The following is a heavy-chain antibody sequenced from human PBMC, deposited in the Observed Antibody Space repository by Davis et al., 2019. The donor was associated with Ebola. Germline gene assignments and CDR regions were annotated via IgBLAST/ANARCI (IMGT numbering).Heavy chain of an antibody. V-gene: IGHV1-2*04. CDR3: ARDLVPAAIVGYYYGMDV. CDR1: GYTFTGYY. J-gene: IGHJ6*02. D-gene: IGHD2-2*02. CDR2: INPNSGGT. Sequence: ASVKVSCKASGYTFTGYYMHWVRQAPGQGLEWMGWINPNSGGTNYAQKFQGWVTMTRDTSISTAYIELSRLRSDDTAVYYCARDLVPAAIVGYYYGMDVWGQGTTVTVSS.